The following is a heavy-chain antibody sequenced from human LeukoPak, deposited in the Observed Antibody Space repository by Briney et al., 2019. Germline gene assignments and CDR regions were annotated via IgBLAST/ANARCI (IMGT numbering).Heavy chain of an antibody. CDR3: ARGSWGGSYLGPHDY. J-gene: IGHJ4*02. D-gene: IGHD1-26*01. CDR2: ISSSSSYI. V-gene: IGHV3-21*01. Sequence: GGSLRLSCAASGFTFSSYSMNWVRQAPGKGLEWVSSISSSSSYIYYADSVKGRFTISRDNAKNSLYLQMNSLRAEDTAVYHCARGSWGGSYLGPHDYWGQGTLVTVSS. CDR1: GFTFSSYS.